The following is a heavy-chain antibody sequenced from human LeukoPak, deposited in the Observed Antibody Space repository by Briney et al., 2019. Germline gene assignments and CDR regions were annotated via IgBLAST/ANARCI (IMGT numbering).Heavy chain of an antibody. V-gene: IGHV3-21*01. J-gene: IGHJ4*02. D-gene: IGHD3-22*01. Sequence: PGGSLRLSCAASGFTFSSYSMNWVRQAPGKGLEWVSSISSSSSYIYYADSVKGRFTISRDNAKNSLYLQMNSLRAEDTAVYYCARGGTNYYDSSGYYDWGQGTLVTVSS. CDR1: GFTFSSYS. CDR3: ARGGTNYYDSSGYYD. CDR2: ISSSSSYI.